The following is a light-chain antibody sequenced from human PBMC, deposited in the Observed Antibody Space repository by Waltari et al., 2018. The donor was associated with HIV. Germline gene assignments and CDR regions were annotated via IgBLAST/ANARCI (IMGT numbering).Light chain of an antibody. J-gene: IGLJ1*01. CDR2: EVN. CDR1: TSDIGTYNS. V-gene: IGLV2-8*01. Sequence: QSALTQPPSASGSPGQSVTISCAGSTSDIGTYNSVSWYQQLPGQAHKLIIYEVNKRPSGVSDRFSGYKSGNTASLTVSGLQTGDEGDYYCASYAGSRPFVFGSGTKVTVV. CDR3: ASYAGSRPFV.